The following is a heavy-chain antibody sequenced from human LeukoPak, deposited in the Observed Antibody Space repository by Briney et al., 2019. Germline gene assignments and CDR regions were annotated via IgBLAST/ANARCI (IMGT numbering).Heavy chain of an antibody. V-gene: IGHV3-30*04. J-gene: IGHJ3*01. CDR2: ISYDGNIK. Sequence: GGSLRLSCAASGFTFSNYAMHWARQAPGKGLEWVTVISYDGNIKSYADSVRGRFTISRDNSKDTLYLQMNSLRDEDTAVYYCARTLVKRKSGAFDVWGQGTMVIVSS. CDR1: GFTFSNYA. CDR3: ARTLVKRKSGAFDV. D-gene: IGHD6-6*01.